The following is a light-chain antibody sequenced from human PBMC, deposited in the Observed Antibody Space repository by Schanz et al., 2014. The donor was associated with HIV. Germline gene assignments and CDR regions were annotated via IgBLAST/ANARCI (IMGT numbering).Light chain of an antibody. CDR1: SSDVGGYNY. J-gene: IGLJ2*01. Sequence: QSALTQPRSVSGSPGQSVTISCTGTSSDVGGYNYVSWYQQHPGKAPKLMIYEVNKRPSGVPDRFSGSKSGTSASLVISGLQSEDEADYYCATWDISLNGPVFGGGTKLTVL. CDR2: EVN. V-gene: IGLV2-11*01. CDR3: ATWDISLNGPV.